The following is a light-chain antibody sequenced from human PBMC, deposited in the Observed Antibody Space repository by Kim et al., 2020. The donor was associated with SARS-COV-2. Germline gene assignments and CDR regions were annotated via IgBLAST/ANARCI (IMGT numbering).Light chain of an antibody. V-gene: IGLV3-9*01. CDR2: RDS. J-gene: IGLJ1*01. CDR3: QVWDRSTASYV. CDR1: HIGSKS. Sequence: SYELTQPLSVSVALGQTARITCGGNHIGSKSVHWCQQKPGQAPVVVIYRDSNRPSGIPERFSGSNSGNTATLTISRAQAGDEADYYCQVWDRSTASYVFGNGTKVTVL.